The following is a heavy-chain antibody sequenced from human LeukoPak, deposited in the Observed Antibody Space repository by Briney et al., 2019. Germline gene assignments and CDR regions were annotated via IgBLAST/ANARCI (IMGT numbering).Heavy chain of an antibody. CDR1: GFTFDDYG. Sequence: GGSLRLSCAASGFTFDDYGMSWVRQAPGKGLEWVSGINWNGDSTGYADSVKGRFTISRDNAENSLYLLMNSLRAEDTAFYYCARGGIFGVVIHSYYYYYYMDVWGKGTTVTVSS. V-gene: IGHV3-20*04. J-gene: IGHJ6*03. CDR2: INWNGDST. D-gene: IGHD3-3*01. CDR3: ARGGIFGVVIHSYYYYYYMDV.